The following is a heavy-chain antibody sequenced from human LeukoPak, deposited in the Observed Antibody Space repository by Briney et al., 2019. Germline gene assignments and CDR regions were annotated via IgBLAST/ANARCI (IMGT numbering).Heavy chain of an antibody. D-gene: IGHD2-2*01. Sequence: GGSLRLSCAASGFTFSSYSINWVRQAPGKGLEWVSSISSSSSYIYYADSVKGRFTISRDNAKNSLYLQMNSLRAEDTAVYYCAREYCSSTSCLHNARYYGMDVWGQGTTVTVSS. CDR2: ISSSSSYI. V-gene: IGHV3-21*01. CDR1: GFTFSSYS. J-gene: IGHJ6*02. CDR3: AREYCSSTSCLHNARYYGMDV.